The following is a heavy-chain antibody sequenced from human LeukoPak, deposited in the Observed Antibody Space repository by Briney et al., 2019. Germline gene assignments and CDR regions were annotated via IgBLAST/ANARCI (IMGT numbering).Heavy chain of an antibody. Sequence: GGSLRLSCVASGFTFSDYAMNWVRQVPGKGLEWISLISWNSGTIGYADSVKGRFTISRDNANNFLYLQMNSLRAEDTALYYCARAYKDRSLAGKKEFFQHWGQGTLVTVSS. V-gene: IGHV3-9*01. CDR1: GFTFSDYA. J-gene: IGHJ1*01. CDR3: ARAYKDRSLAGKKEFFQH. CDR2: ISWNSGTI. D-gene: IGHD6-19*01.